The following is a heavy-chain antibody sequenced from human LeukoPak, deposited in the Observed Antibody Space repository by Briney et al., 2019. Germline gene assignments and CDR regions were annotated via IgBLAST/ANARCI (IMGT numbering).Heavy chain of an antibody. CDR2: VHDSGST. V-gene: IGHV4-59*01. CDR1: GGSISSYY. CDR3: ARVGSYCMDV. Sequence: PSETLSLTCTVSGGSISSYYWSWIRQPPGKGLEHIGHVHDSGSTNYNPSLKSRVTISIDTSKNQFSLKLSSVAAADTAVYYCARVGSYCMDVWGKGSTVTVSS. D-gene: IGHD1-26*01. J-gene: IGHJ6*03.